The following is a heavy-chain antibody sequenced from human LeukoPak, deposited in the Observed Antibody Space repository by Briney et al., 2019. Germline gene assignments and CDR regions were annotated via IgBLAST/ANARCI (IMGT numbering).Heavy chain of an antibody. D-gene: IGHD5-12*01. CDR2: INSDGRTT. J-gene: IGHJ4*02. CDR1: GFTFSTYW. Sequence: GGSLRLSCAASGFTFSTYWMDWVRQAPGKGLVWGSRINSDGRTTNYADSVKGRFTISRDNAKNTLYLQMNSLRAEDTAVYYCARDLQGGYSGYVLGYWGQGTLVTVSS. V-gene: IGHV3-74*01. CDR3: ARDLQGGYSGYVLGY.